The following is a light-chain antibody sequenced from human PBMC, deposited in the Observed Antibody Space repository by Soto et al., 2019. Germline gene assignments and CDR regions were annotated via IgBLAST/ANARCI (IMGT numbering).Light chain of an antibody. J-gene: IGKJ2*01. CDR3: QQSQSIPYT. CDR2: AAS. CDR1: QTISSY. Sequence: DIQMTQSPSSLSASVGDRVTITCRARQTISSYLNWYQQKPDKAPKLLIYAASSLQSGVPSRFSGSVSGTDFTLTISSLQPGDFATYYCQQSQSIPYTFGPGTKVEIK. V-gene: IGKV1-39*01.